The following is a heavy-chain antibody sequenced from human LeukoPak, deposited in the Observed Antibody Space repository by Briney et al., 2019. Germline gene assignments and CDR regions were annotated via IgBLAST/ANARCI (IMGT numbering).Heavy chain of an antibody. CDR2: ISGDGGST. Sequence: GGSLRLSCAASGFTFDDYAMHWVRQAPGEGLEWVSLISGDGGSTYYADSVKGRFTISRDNSKNSLYLQMNSLRTEDTALYYCAKDGGQQLVQYWFDPWGREPWSPSPQ. J-gene: IGHJ5*02. CDR3: AKDGGQQLVQYWFDP. V-gene: IGHV3-43*02. CDR1: GFTFDDYA. D-gene: IGHD6-13*01.